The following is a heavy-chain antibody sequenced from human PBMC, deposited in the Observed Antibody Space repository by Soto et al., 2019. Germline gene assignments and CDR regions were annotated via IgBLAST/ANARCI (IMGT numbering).Heavy chain of an antibody. CDR3: AKGPPLVFPQLGN. Sequence: EVQLLESGGGLVQPGGSLRLSCAASGFTFSNFAMSWVRQAPGKGLEWVSAIRGGATSTYYADIVKGRFTSSRDNSKNTLSLHMNGLRVEDTALYYCAKGPPLVFPQLGNGGPGTLVTVSP. CDR1: GFTFSNFA. J-gene: IGHJ4*02. CDR2: IRGGATST. V-gene: IGHV3-23*01. D-gene: IGHD2-2*01.